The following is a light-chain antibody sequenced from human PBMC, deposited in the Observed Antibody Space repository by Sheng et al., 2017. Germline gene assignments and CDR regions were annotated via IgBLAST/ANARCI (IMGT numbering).Light chain of an antibody. J-gene: IGKJ2*01. CDR3: QQYDSAPDN. CDR2: GAS. CDR1: QSVSTN. V-gene: IGKV3D-15*02. Sequence: EIVMTQSPATLSLSPGERATLSCRASQSVSTNVAWYQQKPGLAPRLLIYGASSRATGFPARFSGSGSGTDFTLTISRLEAEDSAVYYCQQYDSAPDNFGQGTKVEIK.